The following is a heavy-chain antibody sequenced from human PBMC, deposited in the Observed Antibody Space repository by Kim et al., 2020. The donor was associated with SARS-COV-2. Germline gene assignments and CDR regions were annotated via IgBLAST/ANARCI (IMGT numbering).Heavy chain of an antibody. D-gene: IGHD5-18*01. Sequence: ADAGKGRCTISRDNVKNSLYLQMNSLRDEDTAVYYCARVATAMVRGWFDSWGQGTLVTVSS. J-gene: IGHJ5*01. CDR3: ARVATAMVRGWFDS. V-gene: IGHV3-48*02.